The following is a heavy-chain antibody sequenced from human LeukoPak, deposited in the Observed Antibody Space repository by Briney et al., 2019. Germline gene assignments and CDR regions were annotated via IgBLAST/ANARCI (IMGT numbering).Heavy chain of an antibody. CDR3: ARGGSFRYPGDY. CDR2: ISYDGSNK. CDR1: GFTLSSYA. V-gene: IGHV3-30-3*01. J-gene: IGHJ4*02. D-gene: IGHD5-12*01. Sequence: GGSLRLSCAASGFTLSSYAMHWVRQAPGKGLEWVAVISYDGSNKYYADSVKGRFTISRDNSKNTLYLQMNSLRAEDTAVYYCARGGSFRYPGDYWGQGTLVTFSS.